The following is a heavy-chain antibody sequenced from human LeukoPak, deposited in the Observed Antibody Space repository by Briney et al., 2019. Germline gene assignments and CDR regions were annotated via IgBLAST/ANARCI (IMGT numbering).Heavy chain of an antibody. Sequence: PSETLSLPCTVSGVSISSSTYHWDWIRQPPGKGLEWIGSIYDSGSTYYSPSLKSRVTISVDTSKNQFSLKLNSVTAADTAVYYCTRQVLHTAMDYWGQRTLVTVSS. J-gene: IGHJ4*02. CDR3: TRQVLHTAMDY. CDR2: IYDSGST. D-gene: IGHD5-18*01. CDR1: GVSISSSTYH. V-gene: IGHV4-39*01.